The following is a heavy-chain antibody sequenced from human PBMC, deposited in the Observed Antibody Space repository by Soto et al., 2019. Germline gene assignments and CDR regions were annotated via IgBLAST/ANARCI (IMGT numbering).Heavy chain of an antibody. CDR2: ISDNGGST. J-gene: IGHJ4*02. CDR3: AKRGGYGKLDY. D-gene: IGHD5-12*01. CDR1: GFTFSSYA. Sequence: GGSLRLSCVASGFTFSSYAMNWVRQAPGKGLEWVSISDNGGSTYYADSVKGRFTISRDNSKNTLYLQMNSLRAEDTAVYYCAKRGGYGKLDYWGQGTLVTVSS. V-gene: IGHV3-23*01.